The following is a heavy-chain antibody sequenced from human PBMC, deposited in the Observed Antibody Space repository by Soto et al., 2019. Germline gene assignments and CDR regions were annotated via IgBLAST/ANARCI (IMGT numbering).Heavy chain of an antibody. CDR3: ARGTNYDILTGFPHGMDV. CDR2: IWYDGSNK. V-gene: IGHV3-33*01. J-gene: IGHJ6*02. D-gene: IGHD3-9*01. Sequence: GGSLRVSCAASGVTFGIFGIRCVRQAPGKGLEWVAVIWYDGSNKYYADSVKGRFTISRDNSKNTLYLQMNSLRAEDTAVYYCARGTNYDILTGFPHGMDVWGQGTTVTV. CDR1: GVTFGIFG.